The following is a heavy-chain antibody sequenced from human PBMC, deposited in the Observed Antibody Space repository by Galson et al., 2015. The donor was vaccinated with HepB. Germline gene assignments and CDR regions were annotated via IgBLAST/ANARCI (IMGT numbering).Heavy chain of an antibody. CDR3: ARTPIVLMVYATT. CDR1: GFTFSDYY. Sequence: SLRLSCAASGFTFSDYYMSWIRQAPGKGLEWVSYISSSGSTIYYADSVKGRFTISRDNAKNSLYLRMNSLRAEDTAVYYCARTPIVLMVYATTWGQGTLVTVSS. D-gene: IGHD2-8*01. V-gene: IGHV3-11*01. CDR2: ISSSGSTI. J-gene: IGHJ5*02.